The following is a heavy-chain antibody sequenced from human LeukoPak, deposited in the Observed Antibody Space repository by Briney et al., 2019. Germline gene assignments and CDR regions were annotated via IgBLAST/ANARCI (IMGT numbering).Heavy chain of an antibody. CDR3: ARAYSSPWATLNWFDP. Sequence: SQTLSLTCTVSGGSISSGDYYWSWIRQPPGRGLEWIGYIYYSGSTYYNPSLKSRVTISVDTSKNQFSLRLTSVTAADTAVYYCARAYSSPWATLNWFDPWGQGTLVTVSS. J-gene: IGHJ5*02. D-gene: IGHD6-19*01. V-gene: IGHV4-30-4*01. CDR2: IYYSGST. CDR1: GGSISSGDYY.